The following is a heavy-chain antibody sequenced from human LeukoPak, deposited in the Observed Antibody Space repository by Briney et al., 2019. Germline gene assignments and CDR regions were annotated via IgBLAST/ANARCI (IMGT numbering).Heavy chain of an antibody. CDR1: GYTFTGYY. CDR3: ARGRASSSSTLYDY. CDR2: INPNSGGT. V-gene: IGHV1-2*04. Sequence: ASVKVSCKASGYTFTGYYMHWVRQAPGQGLEWMGWINPNSGGTNYAQKFQGWVTMTRDTSISTAYMDLSSLRSEDTAVYFCARGRASSSSTLYDYWGQGTLVTVSS. J-gene: IGHJ4*02. D-gene: IGHD2-2*01.